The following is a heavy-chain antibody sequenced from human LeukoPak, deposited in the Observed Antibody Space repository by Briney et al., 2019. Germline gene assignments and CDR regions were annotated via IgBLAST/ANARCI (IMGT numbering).Heavy chain of an antibody. CDR1: GFNISDYY. CDR2: ISYDGSNK. J-gene: IGHJ5*02. Sequence: GGSLRLSCVASGFNISDYYMTWVRQAPGKGLEWVAVISYDGSNKYYADSVKGRFTISRDNSKNTLYLQMNSLRAEDTAVYYCARDGGRVVVPAAISWFDPWGQGTLVTVSS. CDR3: ARDGGRVVVPAAISWFDP. V-gene: IGHV3-30*03. D-gene: IGHD2-2*01.